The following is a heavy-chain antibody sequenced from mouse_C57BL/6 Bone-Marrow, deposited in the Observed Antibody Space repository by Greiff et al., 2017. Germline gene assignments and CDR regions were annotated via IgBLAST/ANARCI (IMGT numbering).Heavy chain of an antibody. V-gene: IGHV14-2*01. J-gene: IGHJ2*01. CDR2: IDPEDGET. Sequence: VQLKQSGAGLVKPGASVKLSCTASGFNIKDYYMHWVKQRTEQGLEWIGRIDPEDGETKYAPTFQGKATITADTSSNTDYLQLSSLTSEDTAVCYCARWGTGTGPMDYWGQGTTVTVSS. CDR3: ARWGTGTGPMDY. CDR1: GFNIKDYY. D-gene: IGHD4-1*01.